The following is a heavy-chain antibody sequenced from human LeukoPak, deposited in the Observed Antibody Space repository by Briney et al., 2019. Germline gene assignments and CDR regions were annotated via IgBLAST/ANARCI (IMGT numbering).Heavy chain of an antibody. V-gene: IGHV1-69*13. CDR3: ARSNDYGGKIDY. CDR1: GGTFSSYA. J-gene: IGHJ4*02. Sequence: SVKVSCKASGGTFSSYAISWVRQAPGQGLEWMGGIIPIFGTANYARKFQGRVTITADESTSTAYMELSSLRSEDTAVYYCARSNDYGGKIDYWGQGTLVTVSS. CDR2: IIPIFGTA. D-gene: IGHD4-23*01.